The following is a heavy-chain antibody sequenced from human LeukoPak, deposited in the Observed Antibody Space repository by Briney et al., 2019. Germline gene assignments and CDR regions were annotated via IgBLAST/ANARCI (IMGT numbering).Heavy chain of an antibody. CDR1: GGSISSGDYY. D-gene: IGHD6-19*01. CDR3: ARHIRSSGTLYYYYYGMDV. Sequence: SETLSLTCTVSGGSISSGDYYWSWIRQPPGKGLEWIGYIYYSGSTYYNPSLKSRVTISVDTSKNQFSLKLSSVTAADTAVYYCARHIRSSGTLYYYYYGMDVWGQGTTVTVSS. J-gene: IGHJ6*02. CDR2: IYYSGST. V-gene: IGHV4-30-4*08.